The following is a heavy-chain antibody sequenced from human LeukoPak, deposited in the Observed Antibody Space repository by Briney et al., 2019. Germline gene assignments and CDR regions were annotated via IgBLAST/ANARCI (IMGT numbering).Heavy chain of an antibody. CDR2: IYYSGST. V-gene: IGHV4-59*01. CDR1: GGSISSYY. Sequence: SETLSLTCTVSGGSISSYYWSWIRQPPGKGLEWIGYIYYSGSTNYNPSLKSRVTISVDTSKNQFSLKLISVTAADTAVYYCASVDTGYFDYWGQGTLVTVSS. CDR3: ASVDTGYFDY. D-gene: IGHD5-18*01. J-gene: IGHJ4*02.